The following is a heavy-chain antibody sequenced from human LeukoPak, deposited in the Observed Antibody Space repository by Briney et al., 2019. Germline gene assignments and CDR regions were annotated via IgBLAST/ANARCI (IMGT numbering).Heavy chain of an antibody. V-gene: IGHV3-23*01. J-gene: IGHJ4*02. Sequence: GGSLRLSCAASGFTFSSYAMSWVRQAPGKGLECISGFSGSGGSTYYADSVKGRFTISRDNAKNSLYLQMNSLRAEDTAVYYCARDDYDSSGYYYFDYWGQGTLVTVSS. CDR2: FSGSGGST. CDR3: ARDDYDSSGYYYFDY. D-gene: IGHD3-22*01. CDR1: GFTFSSYA.